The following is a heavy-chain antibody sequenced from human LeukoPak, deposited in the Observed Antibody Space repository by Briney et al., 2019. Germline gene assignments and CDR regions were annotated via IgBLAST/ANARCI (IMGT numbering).Heavy chain of an antibody. CDR3: AKYSSGWYGFDY. CDR2: INSDGINT. D-gene: IGHD6-19*01. V-gene: IGHV3-74*01. J-gene: IGHJ4*02. Sequence: GGSLRLSCAASGFTFSNYWMHWVRQAPGKGLVWVSRINSDGINTSYADSVKGRFTISRDNAKNTLNLQMNSLRAEDTAVYYCAKYSSGWYGFDYWGQGTLVTVSS. CDR1: GFTFSNYW.